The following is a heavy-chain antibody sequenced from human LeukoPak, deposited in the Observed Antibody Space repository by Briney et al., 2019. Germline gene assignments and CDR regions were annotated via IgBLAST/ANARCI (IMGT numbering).Heavy chain of an antibody. V-gene: IGHV1-18*01. J-gene: IGHJ3*02. CDR2: ISAYNGNT. Sequence: GASVKVSCKASGYAFTSYGISWVRQAPGQGLEWMGWISAYNGNTNYAPKLQGRVTMTTDTSTSTAYMEPRSLRSDDTAVYYCAREDCSGGSCYSLSLTPVFHVFDIWGQGTMVTVSS. CDR3: AREDCSGGSCYSLSLTPVFHVFDI. D-gene: IGHD2-15*01. CDR1: GYAFTSYG.